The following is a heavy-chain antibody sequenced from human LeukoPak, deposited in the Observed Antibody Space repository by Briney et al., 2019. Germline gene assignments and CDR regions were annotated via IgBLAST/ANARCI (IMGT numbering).Heavy chain of an antibody. Sequence: GASVKVSCKASGGTFISYAISWVRQVPGQGLEWMGGIIPIFGTANYAQKFQGRVTITADESTSTAYMELSSLRSEDTAVYYCAREYSSSPHYYYYGMDVWGQGTTVTVSS. V-gene: IGHV1-69*13. CDR3: AREYSSSPHYYYYGMDV. CDR1: GGTFISYA. J-gene: IGHJ6*02. CDR2: IIPIFGTA. D-gene: IGHD6-6*01.